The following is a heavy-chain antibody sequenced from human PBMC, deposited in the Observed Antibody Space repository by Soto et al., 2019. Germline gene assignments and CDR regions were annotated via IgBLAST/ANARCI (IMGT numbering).Heavy chain of an antibody. CDR2: INSNTGGT. D-gene: IGHD2-2*01. V-gene: IGHV1-2*02. Sequence: QVQLVQSGAEVKKPGTSVKVSCKAPGYTFTGYYTHWVRQAPGQGLEWMGWINSNTGGTNFAQKFQGKVTMTRDTSISTAYMELNSLRSDDTAVYYCATGGYELLNYFDYWGQGTLVTVSS. CDR3: ATGGYELLNYFDY. CDR1: GYTFTGYY. J-gene: IGHJ4*02.